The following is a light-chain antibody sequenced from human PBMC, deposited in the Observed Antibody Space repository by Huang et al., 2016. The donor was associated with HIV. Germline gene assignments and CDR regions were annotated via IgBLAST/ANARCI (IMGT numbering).Light chain of an antibody. V-gene: IGKV1-33*01. CDR3: QQYDNLPLT. CDR2: YAS. CDR1: QDITNS. J-gene: IGKJ4*01. Sequence: DIKMTQSPSSLSASVGDRVTITCQASQDITNSLNWYQQKPGKAPKLLIYYASNLDTGVPSRFTGNGSGTDFTFTISSLQPEDIATYYCQQYDNLPLTFGGGTKVEIK.